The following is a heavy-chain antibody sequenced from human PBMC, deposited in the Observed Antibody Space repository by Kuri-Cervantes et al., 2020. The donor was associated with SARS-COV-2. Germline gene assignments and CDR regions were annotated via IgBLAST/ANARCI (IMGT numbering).Heavy chain of an antibody. CDR3: AKDSDFRELEYYFDY. J-gene: IGHJ4*02. Sequence: GESLKISCAASGFTFSSYGMHWVRRAPGKGLEWVAVIWYDGSNKYYADSVKGRFTISRDNSKNTLYLQMNSLRAEDTALYYCAKDSDFRELEYYFDYWGQGTLVTVSS. CDR1: GFTFSSYG. D-gene: IGHD3-10*01. CDR2: IWYDGSNK. V-gene: IGHV3-30*02.